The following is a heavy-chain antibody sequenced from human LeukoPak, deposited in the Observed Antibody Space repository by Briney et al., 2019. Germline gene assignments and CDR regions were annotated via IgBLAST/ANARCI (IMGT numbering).Heavy chain of an antibody. CDR1: GYTFTGYY. CDR3: ARAKKQILAYGMDV. V-gene: IGHV1-2*02. Sequence: WASVKVSCKASGYTFTGYYMHWVRQAPGQGLEWMGWINPNSGGTNYAQKFQGRVTMTRDTSISTAYMELSRLRSDDTAVYYCARAKKQILAYGMDVWGQGTTVTVSS. J-gene: IGHJ6*02. CDR2: INPNSGGT. D-gene: IGHD3-3*01.